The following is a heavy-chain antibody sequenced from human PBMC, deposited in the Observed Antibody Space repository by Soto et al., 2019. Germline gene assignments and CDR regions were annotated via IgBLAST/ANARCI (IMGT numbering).Heavy chain of an antibody. J-gene: IGHJ6*02. CDR3: AKTARSYYYYYGMDV. D-gene: IGHD6-6*01. Sequence: PGGSLRLSCAAPGFTFSSYGMHWVRQAPGKGLEWVAVISYDGSNKYYADSVKGRFTISRDNSKNTLYLQMNSLRAEDTAVYYCAKTARSYYYYYGMDVWGQGTTVTVSS. CDR1: GFTFSSYG. V-gene: IGHV3-30*18. CDR2: ISYDGSNK.